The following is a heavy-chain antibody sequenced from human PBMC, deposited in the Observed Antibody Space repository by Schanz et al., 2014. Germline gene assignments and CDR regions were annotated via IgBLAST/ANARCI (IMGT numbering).Heavy chain of an antibody. V-gene: IGHV3-23*04. CDR1: GFTVSSDH. CDR3: ASGVHVSSLQKGLQF. D-gene: IGHD3-10*01. CDR2: LSGSGGST. Sequence: EVQLVASGGGFVQPGGSLGLSCVVSGFTVSSDHMSWVRQAPGKGLEWVSALSGSGGSTYYADSVKGRFTISRDNAKNSVSLQMRRLRVEDTAVYYCASGVHVSSLQKGLQFWGRGTLVIVSS. J-gene: IGHJ1*01.